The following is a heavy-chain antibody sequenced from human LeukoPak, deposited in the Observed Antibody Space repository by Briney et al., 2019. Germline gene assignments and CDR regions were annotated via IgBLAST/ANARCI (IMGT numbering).Heavy chain of an antibody. V-gene: IGHV3-53*01. J-gene: IGHJ4*02. CDR2: IYSGGST. Sequence: GGSLRLSCAVSGFTVSSNFMGWVRQAPGKELEWVSVIYSGGSTYYADSVKGRFTISRDNSKNTLYLQMNSLRAEDTAVYYCARDRAVAGTLDYWGQGTLVTVSS. CDR3: ARDRAVAGTLDY. D-gene: IGHD6-19*01. CDR1: GFTVSSNF.